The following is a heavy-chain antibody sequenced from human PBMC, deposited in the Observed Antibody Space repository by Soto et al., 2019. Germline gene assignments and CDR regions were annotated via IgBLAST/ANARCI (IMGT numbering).Heavy chain of an antibody. CDR1: GGSISRDY. J-gene: IGHJ4*02. Sequence: SETLSLTCTVSGGSISRDYWSWIRQPPGKGLEWIGYIYYSGSTNYNPSLKNRVTISVDASKSQFYLKLRSVTAADTAVYYCARGMAEEQIFYYFDYWGQGALVTVSS. CDR2: IYYSGST. V-gene: IGHV4-59*01. CDR3: ARGMAEEQIFYYFDY. D-gene: IGHD3-9*01.